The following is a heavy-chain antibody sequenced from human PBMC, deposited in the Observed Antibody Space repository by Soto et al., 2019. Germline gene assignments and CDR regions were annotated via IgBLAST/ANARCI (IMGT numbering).Heavy chain of an antibody. Sequence: QVQLVESGGGEVQPGRSLTISCAASGFTFSTYGMHWVRQTPGKGLEWVAVISYDGTNKFYSDSVKGRFTISRDNFKNTLTLPMNTLRADDTAVYSCAKDLQSYGDYDYYCYGMHVWGLGTRVTVSS. V-gene: IGHV3-30*18. CDR3: AKDLQSYGDYDYYCYGMHV. CDR1: GFTFSTYG. CDR2: ISYDGTNK. D-gene: IGHD4-17*01. J-gene: IGHJ6*02.